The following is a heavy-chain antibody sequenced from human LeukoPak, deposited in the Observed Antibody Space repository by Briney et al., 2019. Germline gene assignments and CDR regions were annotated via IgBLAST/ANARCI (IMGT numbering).Heavy chain of an antibody. CDR2: ISWNSGSI. CDR1: GFTFSNYW. D-gene: IGHD1-26*01. V-gene: IGHV3-9*03. Sequence: GGSLRLSCAASGFTFSNYWMHWVRQAPGKGLEWVSGISWNSGSIGYADSVKGRFTISRDNAKNSLYLQMNSLRAEDMALYYCAKAMFTGGSYGPSPIDDAFDIWGQGTMVTVSS. CDR3: AKAMFTGGSYGPSPIDDAFDI. J-gene: IGHJ3*02.